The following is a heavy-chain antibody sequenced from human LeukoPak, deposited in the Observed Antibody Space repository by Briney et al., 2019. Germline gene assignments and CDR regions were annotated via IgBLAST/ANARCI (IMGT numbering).Heavy chain of an antibody. CDR2: IDHSGST. V-gene: IGHV4-38-2*02. J-gene: IGHJ5*02. CDR1: GYSISSGYY. Sequence: SETLSLTCSVSGYSISSGYYWGWIRQPPGKGLEWIGSIDHSGSTYYNPSLKSRVTISVDTSKNQFSLKLSSVTAADTAVYYCARGRPRGKVRSGYFAGGNWFDPWGQGTLVTVSS. CDR3: ARGRPRGKVRSGYFAGGNWFDP. D-gene: IGHD3-22*01.